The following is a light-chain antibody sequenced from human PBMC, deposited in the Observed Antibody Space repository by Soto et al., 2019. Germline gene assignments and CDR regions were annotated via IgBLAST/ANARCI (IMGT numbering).Light chain of an antibody. Sequence: QSALTQPASVSGSPGQSITISCTGTSSDVGGYNYVSWYQQHPGKAPKLMIYDVSNRPSGVSNPFSGSKSGNTASLTISGLQAEDEAEYYCSSYTSSSTLLFGTGTKVTVL. CDR3: SSYTSSSTLL. V-gene: IGLV2-14*01. CDR2: DVS. CDR1: SSDVGGYNY. J-gene: IGLJ1*01.